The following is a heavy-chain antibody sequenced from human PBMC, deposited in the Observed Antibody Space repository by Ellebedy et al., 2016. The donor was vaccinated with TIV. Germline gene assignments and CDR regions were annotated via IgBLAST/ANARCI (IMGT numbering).Heavy chain of an antibody. Sequence: GGSLRLSCAASGFTFGSFAMHWVRQAPGKGLEWLSVISGDGVNTYSAASVKGRFTITRDNFKNTLFLQVNRLRAEDTAVYYWAKGSSSGFNYDRVGFQYWGQGTLVTVSS. CDR3: AKGSSSGFNYDRVGFQY. V-gene: IGHV3-23*01. D-gene: IGHD3-22*01. CDR2: ISGDGVNT. J-gene: IGHJ4*02. CDR1: GFTFGSFA.